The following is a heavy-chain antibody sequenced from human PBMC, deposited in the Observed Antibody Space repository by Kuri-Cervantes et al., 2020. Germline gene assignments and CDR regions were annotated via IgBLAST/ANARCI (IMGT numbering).Heavy chain of an antibody. J-gene: IGHJ4*02. Sequence: GESLKISCAASEITFSSYSMNWFRQAPGKGLEWLSYINNSSTTIYYADSVKGRFTISRDNAENSLYLQMNSLRDEDTAVYYCARGYGYWGQETLVTVSS. D-gene: IGHD5-18*01. CDR3: ARGYGY. CDR2: INNSSTTI. CDR1: EITFSSYS. V-gene: IGHV3-48*02.